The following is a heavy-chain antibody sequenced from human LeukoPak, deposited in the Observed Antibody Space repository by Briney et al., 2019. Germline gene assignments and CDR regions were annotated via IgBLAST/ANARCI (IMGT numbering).Heavy chain of an antibody. CDR1: GGSISSSSYY. J-gene: IGHJ6*02. V-gene: IGHV4-39*01. D-gene: IGHD6-19*01. CDR2: IYYSGST. CDR3: ARQYSSGWYSTIGYYYYYGMDV. Sequence: PSEPLSLTCTVSGGSISSSSYYWGWIRQPPGKGLEWIGSIYYSGSTYYNPSLKSRVTISVDTSKNQFSLKLSSVTAADTAVYYCARQYSSGWYSTIGYYYYYGMDVWGQGTTVTVSS.